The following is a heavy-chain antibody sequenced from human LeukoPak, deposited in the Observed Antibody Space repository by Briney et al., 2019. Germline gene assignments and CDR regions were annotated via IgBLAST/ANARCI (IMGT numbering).Heavy chain of an antibody. V-gene: IGHV4-34*01. CDR3: ARGPLSSPYYYYYYYMDV. J-gene: IGHJ6*03. CDR2: INHSGST. Sequence: PSETLSLTCAVYGGSFRGYSWSWIRQPPGKGLEWIGEINHSGSTNYNPTLKRRVTISVDTSKNQFSLKLSSVTAADTAVYYCARGPLSSPYYYYYYYMDVWGKGTTVTVSS. CDR1: GGSFRGYS. D-gene: IGHD6-13*01.